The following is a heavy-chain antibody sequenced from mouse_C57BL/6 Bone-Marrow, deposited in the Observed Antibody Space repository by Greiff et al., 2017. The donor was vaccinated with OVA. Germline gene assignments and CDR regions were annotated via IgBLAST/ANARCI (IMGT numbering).Heavy chain of an antibody. V-gene: IGHV1-64*01. CDR2: IHPNSGST. D-gene: IGHD2-5*01. J-gene: IGHJ2*01. CDR3: ARSGYSNYLSY. CDR1: GYTFTSYW. Sequence: QVQLKQPGAELVKPGASVKLSCKASGYTFTSYWMHWVKQRPGQGLEWIGMIHPNSGSTNYNEKFKSKATLTVDKSSSTAYMQLSSLTSEDSAVYYCARSGYSNYLSYWGQGTTLTVSS.